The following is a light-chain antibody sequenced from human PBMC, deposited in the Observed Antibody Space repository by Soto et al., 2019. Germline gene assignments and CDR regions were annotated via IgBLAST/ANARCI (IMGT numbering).Light chain of an antibody. J-gene: IGKJ2*01. V-gene: IGKV1-39*01. CDR3: QHYGDSSYT. CDR2: AAS. CDR1: QSISSY. Sequence: DIQMTQSPSSLSASVGDRVTITCRASQSISSYLNWYQQKPGKAPKLLIYAASSLQSGVPSRFTGSGSGTDFTLTISRLEPEDFAVYSCQHYGDSSYTFGQGTKLEIK.